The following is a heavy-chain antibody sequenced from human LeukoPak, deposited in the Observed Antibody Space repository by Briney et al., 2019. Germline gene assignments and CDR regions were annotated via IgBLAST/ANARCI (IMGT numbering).Heavy chain of an antibody. CDR1: GFTFSSYG. J-gene: IGHJ4*02. Sequence: GGSLRLSCAASGFTFSSYGMHGVRQAPGKGLDWVSYISSSSSTIYYADPVKGRFTISRDNAKNSLYLQMNSLRAEDTAVYYCARDLAVAGISDYWGQGTLVTVSS. CDR2: ISSSSSTI. V-gene: IGHV3-48*01. CDR3: ARDLAVAGISDY. D-gene: IGHD6-19*01.